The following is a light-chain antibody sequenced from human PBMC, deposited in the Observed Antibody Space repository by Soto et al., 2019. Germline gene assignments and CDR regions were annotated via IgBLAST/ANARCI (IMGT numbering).Light chain of an antibody. J-gene: IGKJ2*01. CDR3: QQSYSTLYT. CDR2: ATS. CDR1: QSIRSY. V-gene: IGKV1-39*01. Sequence: DIQMTQSPSSLSASVGDRVTITCRASQSIRSYLNWYQQKPGKAPKLLIYATSSLQSGVPSRFIGGGSVTDFTLTISSLQPEDVATYYCQQSYSTLYTFGQGTTLEIK.